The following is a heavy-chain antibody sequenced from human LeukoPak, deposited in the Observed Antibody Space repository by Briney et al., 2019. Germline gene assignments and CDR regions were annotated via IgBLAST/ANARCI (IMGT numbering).Heavy chain of an antibody. Sequence: SETLSLTCIVSAGPIYSTRYYWGWIRQPPGKGLEWIGSIYYSGSTYYNPSLKSRVTISVDTSKNQFSLKLSSVTAADTAVYYCAMVITSVGFDPWGQGTLVTVSS. J-gene: IGHJ5*02. V-gene: IGHV4-39*07. CDR1: AGPIYSTRYY. CDR3: AMVITSVGFDP. CDR2: IYYSGST. D-gene: IGHD3-22*01.